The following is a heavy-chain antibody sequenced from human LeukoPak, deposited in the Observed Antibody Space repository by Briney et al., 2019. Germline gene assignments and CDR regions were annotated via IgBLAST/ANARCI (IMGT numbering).Heavy chain of an antibody. CDR1: GYSFTNYW. CDR2: IDPSDSYT. V-gene: IGHV5-10-1*01. Sequence: AASLRISSKGSGYSFTNYWISWVRQMPGKGQEWMGRIDPSDSYTNYSPSFQGHVTISADKSISTAYLQWSSLKASDTAMYYCARTPAVTPDYWGQGTLATVSS. J-gene: IGHJ4*02. CDR3: ARTPAVTPDY. D-gene: IGHD4-11*01.